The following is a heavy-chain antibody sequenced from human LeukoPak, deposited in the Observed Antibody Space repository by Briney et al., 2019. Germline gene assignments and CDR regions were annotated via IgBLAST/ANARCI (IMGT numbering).Heavy chain of an antibody. V-gene: IGHV3-11*04. CDR2: ISNSGRTI. D-gene: IGHD6-19*01. J-gene: IGHJ6*03. CDR3: ASVVQGGYSSGWYDYYYNYMDV. Sequence: GGSLRLSCAAFGFTFNDFYMSWIRQAPGKGLEWISYISNSGRTIYYADSVKGRFTISRDNTKNSLYLQMNGLRAEDSAVYYCASVVQGGYSSGWYDYYYNYMDVWGKGTTVTISS. CDR1: GFTFNDFY.